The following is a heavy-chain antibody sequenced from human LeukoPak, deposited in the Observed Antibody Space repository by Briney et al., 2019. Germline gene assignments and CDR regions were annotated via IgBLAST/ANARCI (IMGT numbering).Heavy chain of an antibody. CDR3: AREPYYDILTGLGYFDY. CDR1: GGSISSSNW. J-gene: IGHJ4*02. CDR2: IYHSGST. D-gene: IGHD3-9*01. Sequence: SGTLSLTCAVSGGSISSSNWWSWVRQPPGKGLEWIGEIYHSGSTNYNPSLKSRVTISVDKSKNQFSLKLSSVTAAGTAVYYCAREPYYDILTGLGYFDYWGQGTLVTVSS. V-gene: IGHV4-4*02.